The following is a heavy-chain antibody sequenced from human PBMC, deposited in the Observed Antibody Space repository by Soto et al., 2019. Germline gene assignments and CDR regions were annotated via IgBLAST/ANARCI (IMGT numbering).Heavy chain of an antibody. CDR3: ARGRGPAAGDWFDP. D-gene: IGHD2-2*01. Sequence: QVQLQQWGAGLLKPSETLSLTCAVYGGSFSGYYWSWIRQPPGKGLEWIGEINHSGSTNYNPSLKSRVTISVDTSKNQFSLKLSSVTAADTAVYYCARGRGPAAGDWFDPWGQGTLVTVSS. CDR2: INHSGST. J-gene: IGHJ5*02. V-gene: IGHV4-34*01. CDR1: GGSFSGYY.